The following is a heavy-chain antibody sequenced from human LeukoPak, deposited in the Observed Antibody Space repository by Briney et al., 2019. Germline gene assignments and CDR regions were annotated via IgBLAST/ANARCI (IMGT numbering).Heavy chain of an antibody. V-gene: IGHV3-33*01. CDR3: ARAGRPGAFGI. Sequence: GGSLRLSCAASGFTFSSYGMHWVRQAPGKGLEWVAVIWYDGSNKYYADSVKGRFTISRDNSKNTLYLQMNSLRAEDTAVYYCARAGRPGAFGIWGQGTMVTVSS. CDR2: IWYDGSNK. CDR1: GFTFSSYG. J-gene: IGHJ3*02.